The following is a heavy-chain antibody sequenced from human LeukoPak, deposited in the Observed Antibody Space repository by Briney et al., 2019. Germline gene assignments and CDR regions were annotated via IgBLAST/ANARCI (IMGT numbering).Heavy chain of an antibody. CDR3: ARDYPTSGIVTIFDY. Sequence: PGGSLRLSCASSGFTFNNYTMTWVRQAPGKGLEWVSSITASGGSTYRADSVKGRFTISRDNSKNTLYLQMSSLRAEDTAVYYCARDYPTSGIVTIFDYWGQGTLVTVSS. V-gene: IGHV3-23*01. CDR1: GFTFNNYT. J-gene: IGHJ4*02. D-gene: IGHD1-1*01. CDR2: ITASGGST.